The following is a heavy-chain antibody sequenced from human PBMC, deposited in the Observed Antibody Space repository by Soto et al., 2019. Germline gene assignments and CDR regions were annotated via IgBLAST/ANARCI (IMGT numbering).Heavy chain of an antibody. CDR1: GGTFSSYA. CDR2: IIPIFGTA. V-gene: IGHV1-69*12. J-gene: IGHJ3*02. CDR3: ASPMTTVTTSGPHDAFDI. D-gene: IGHD4-17*01. Sequence: QVQLVQSGAEVKKPGSSVKVSCKASGGTFSSYAISWVRQAPGQGLEWMGGIIPIFGTANYAQKFQGRVTINEDESTSTAYMELSSLRSEDTAVYYCASPMTTVTTSGPHDAFDIWGQGTMVTVSS.